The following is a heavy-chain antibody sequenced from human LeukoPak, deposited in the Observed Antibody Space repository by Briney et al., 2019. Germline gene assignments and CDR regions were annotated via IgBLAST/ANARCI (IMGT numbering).Heavy chain of an antibody. Sequence: SETLSLTCTVSGGSISSGDYYWSWIRQPPGKGLEWIGYIYYSGNTYYNPSLKSRVTISVDTSKNQFSLKLSSVTAADTAVYYCARVPMQWHHLDYWGQGTLVTVSS. CDR3: ARVPMQWHHLDY. J-gene: IGHJ4*02. V-gene: IGHV4-30-4*01. CDR1: GGSISSGDYY. D-gene: IGHD6-19*01. CDR2: IYYSGNT.